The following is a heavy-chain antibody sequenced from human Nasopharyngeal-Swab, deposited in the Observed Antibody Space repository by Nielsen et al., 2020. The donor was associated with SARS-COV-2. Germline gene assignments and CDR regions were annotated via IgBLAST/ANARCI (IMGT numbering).Heavy chain of an antibody. J-gene: IGHJ6*03. CDR3: AREGYSSSSLYYYYYHMDV. CDR1: GGSISSGGYY. V-gene: IGHV4-31*03. CDR2: IYYSGST. D-gene: IGHD6-6*01. Sequence: SETLSLTCTVSGGSISSGGYYWSWIRQHPGKGLEWIGYIYYSGSTYYNPSLKSRVTISVDTSKNQFSLKLSSVTAADTAVYYCAREGYSSSSLYYYYYHMDVWGKGTTVTVSS.